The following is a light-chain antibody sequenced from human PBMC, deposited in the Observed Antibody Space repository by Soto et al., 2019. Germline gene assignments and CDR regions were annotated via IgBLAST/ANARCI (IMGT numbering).Light chain of an antibody. CDR2: AAS. Sequence: EIVLTQSPGTLSLSPGERATLSCRASRSVLNSYLAWYQQKPGQAPRLLIYAASSRATGIPDRFSGSGSGTDFTLTISRLEPEDFAVYYCQQYGVSQNTFGQGTKLETK. V-gene: IGKV3-20*01. CDR3: QQYGVSQNT. CDR1: RSVLNSY. J-gene: IGKJ2*01.